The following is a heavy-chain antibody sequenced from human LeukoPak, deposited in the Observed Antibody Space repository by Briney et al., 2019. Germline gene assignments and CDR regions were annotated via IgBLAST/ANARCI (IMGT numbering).Heavy chain of an antibody. V-gene: IGHV3-66*01. CDR3: ARDPCIAVADSPWVYFDY. CDR2: IYSSGNT. D-gene: IGHD6-19*01. CDR1: GFTFSSYA. Sequence: PGGSLRLSCAASGFTFSSYAMSWVRQAPGKGLEWASVIYSSGNTYYADSVKGRFTISRDNSKNTLYLQMDSLRAEDTAVYYRARDPCIAVADSPWVYFDYWGQGTLVTVSS. J-gene: IGHJ4*02.